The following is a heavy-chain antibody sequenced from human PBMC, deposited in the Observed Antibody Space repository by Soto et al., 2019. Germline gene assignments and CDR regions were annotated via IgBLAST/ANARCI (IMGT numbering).Heavy chain of an antibody. V-gene: IGHV1-69*12. J-gene: IGHJ2*01. CDR3: AVRRRLYSGYDYGEWYFDL. CDR2: IIPIFGTA. Sequence: QVQLVQSGAEVKKPGSSVKVSCKASGGTFSSYAISWVRQAPGQGLEWMGGIIPIFGTANYAQKFRGRVTITADESTSTAYMELSSLRSEDTAVYYCAVRRRLYSGYDYGEWYFDLWGRGTLVTVSS. CDR1: GGTFSSYA. D-gene: IGHD5-12*01.